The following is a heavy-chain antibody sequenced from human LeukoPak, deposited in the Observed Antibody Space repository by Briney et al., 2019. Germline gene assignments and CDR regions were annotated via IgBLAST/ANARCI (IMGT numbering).Heavy chain of an antibody. V-gene: IGHV3-30*03. J-gene: IGHJ4*02. D-gene: IGHD2-21*02. CDR3: ARTHCGGDCDYYFDY. CDR2: ISYDGSNK. CDR1: GFTFSSYG. Sequence: GRSLRLSCAASGFTFSSYGMHWVRQAPGKGLEWVAVISYDGSNKYYADSVKGRFTISRDNSKNTLYLQMNSLRAEDTAVYYCARTHCGGDCDYYFDYWGQGTLVTVSS.